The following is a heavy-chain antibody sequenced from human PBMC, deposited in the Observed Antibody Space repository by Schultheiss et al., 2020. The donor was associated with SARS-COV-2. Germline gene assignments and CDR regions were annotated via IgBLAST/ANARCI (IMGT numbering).Heavy chain of an antibody. Sequence: GGSLRLSCAASGFTFSSYAMHWVRQAPGKGLEWVANIKQDGSEKYYVDSVKGRFTISRDNAKNSLYLQMNSLRAEDTAVYYCAKETYYYDSSGYFPLDYWGQGTLVTVSS. D-gene: IGHD3-22*01. V-gene: IGHV3-7*01. CDR1: GFTFSSYA. CDR2: IKQDGSEK. J-gene: IGHJ4*02. CDR3: AKETYYYDSSGYFPLDY.